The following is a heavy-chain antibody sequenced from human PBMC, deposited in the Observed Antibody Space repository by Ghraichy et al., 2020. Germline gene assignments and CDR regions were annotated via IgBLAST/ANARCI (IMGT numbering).Heavy chain of an antibody. CDR3: SRGRMVRGVISQIDY. D-gene: IGHD3-10*01. J-gene: IGHJ4*02. CDR2: MNPNSGNT. V-gene: IGHV1-8*01. CDR1: GYTFTSYD. Sequence: ASVKVSCKASGYTFTSYDINWVRQATGQGLEWMGWMNPNSGNTGYAQKFQGRVTMTRKTSISTAYMELSSLRSEDTAVYYCSRGRMVRGVISQIDYWGQGTLVTVSS.